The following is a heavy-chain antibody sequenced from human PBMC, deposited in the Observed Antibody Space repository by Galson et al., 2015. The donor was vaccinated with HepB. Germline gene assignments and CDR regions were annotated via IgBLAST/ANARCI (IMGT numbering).Heavy chain of an antibody. D-gene: IGHD6-13*01. CDR3: AKDDAGIGMSY. CDR2: IKLDGSDK. V-gene: IGHV3-7*03. Sequence: SLRLSCAASGFIFGSYWMSWVRQAPGKGLECVASIKLDGSDKYYVDSVKGRFTISRDNAKNSLYLQMNNLRAEDTAIYYCAKDDAGIGMSYWGRGTLVTVFS. CDR1: GFIFGSYW. J-gene: IGHJ4*02.